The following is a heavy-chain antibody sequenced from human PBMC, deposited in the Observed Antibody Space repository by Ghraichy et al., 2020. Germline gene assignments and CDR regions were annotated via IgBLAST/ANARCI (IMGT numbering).Heavy chain of an antibody. D-gene: IGHD3-10*01. V-gene: IGHV3-30*03. CDR2: ISYDGSNK. CDR3: SYGSGSYFFDY. Sequence: LSLTCAASGFTFSSYGMHWVRQAPGKGLEWVAVISYDGSNKYYADSVKGRFTISRDNSKNTLYLQMNSLRAEDTAVYYCSYGSGSYFFDYWGQGTLVTVSS. CDR1: GFTFSSYG. J-gene: IGHJ4*02.